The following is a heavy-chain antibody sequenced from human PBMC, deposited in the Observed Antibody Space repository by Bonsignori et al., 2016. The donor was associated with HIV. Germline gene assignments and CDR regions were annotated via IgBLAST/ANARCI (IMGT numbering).Heavy chain of an antibody. Sequence: EVQLVESGGGLVQPGRSLRLSCAASGFTFDDYAMHWVRQAPGKGLEWVSGVNWNSATIGYADSVEGRFTISRDNAKNSLYLHMNSLRVEDMALYYCARSNRDAFDLWGQGTMVTVSS. CDR3: ARSNRDAFDL. V-gene: IGHV3-9*03. D-gene: IGHD1-14*01. CDR1: GFTFDDYA. J-gene: IGHJ3*01. CDR2: VNWNSATI.